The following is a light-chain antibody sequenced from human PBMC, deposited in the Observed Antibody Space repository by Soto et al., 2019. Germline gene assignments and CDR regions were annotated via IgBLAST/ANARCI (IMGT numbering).Light chain of an antibody. J-gene: IGLJ1*01. V-gene: IGLV2-14*01. CDR2: DVS. CDR3: SSYTSSSTPYV. Sequence: QSALTQPASVSGSPGQSITISCTGTSSGVGGYNYVSWYQQHPGKAPKLMIYDVSNRPSGLSNRFSGSKSSTTASLTISGVQAEDEADYYCSSYTSSSTPYVFGTGTKVTVL. CDR1: SSGVGGYNY.